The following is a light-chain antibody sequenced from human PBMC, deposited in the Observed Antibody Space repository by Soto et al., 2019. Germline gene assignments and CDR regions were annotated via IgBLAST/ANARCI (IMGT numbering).Light chain of an antibody. V-gene: IGKV1-5*01. CDR1: QCIGSW. CDR3: QQYNTFST. J-gene: IGKJ1*01. CDR2: DVS. Sequence: DIRLTQSPANLSLFVGDRGTITLRVSQCIGSWFAWDRQKPGKATKLLIYDVSYLESGVLSRFSGSGSGTEFTLSISSLQPDEFATYYCQQYNTFSTFGHGTKVDIK.